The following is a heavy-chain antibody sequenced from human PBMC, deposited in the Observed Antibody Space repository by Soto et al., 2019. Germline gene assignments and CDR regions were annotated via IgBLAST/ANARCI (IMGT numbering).Heavy chain of an antibody. CDR1: GFSFRSYW. CDR2: ISSDGTTT. D-gene: IGHD3-9*01. V-gene: IGHV3-74*01. Sequence: EVQLVESGGGLVQSGGSLGLSCVASGFSFRSYWMHWVRQAPGKGLVWVARISSDGTTTTYADSANGRFTVSRDNAANTRYLQMSSLRAEDTAVYYCAREYYGVLTGYYHDYWGQGTLVTVSS. CDR3: AREYYGVLTGYYHDY. J-gene: IGHJ4*02.